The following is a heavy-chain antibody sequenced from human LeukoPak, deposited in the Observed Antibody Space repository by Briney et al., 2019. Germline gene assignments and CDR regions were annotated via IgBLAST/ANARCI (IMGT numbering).Heavy chain of an antibody. J-gene: IGHJ5*02. CDR2: ISSSSSTI. D-gene: IGHD6-25*01. CDR1: GFTFSSHS. Sequence: PGGSLRLSCAASGFTFSSHSMNWVRQAPGKGLEWVSYISSSSSTIYYADSVKGRFTISRDNAKNSLYLQMNSLRAEDTAIYYCARQSTIAAAKIDPWGQGSLVTVSS. V-gene: IGHV3-48*01. CDR3: ARQSTIAAAKIDP.